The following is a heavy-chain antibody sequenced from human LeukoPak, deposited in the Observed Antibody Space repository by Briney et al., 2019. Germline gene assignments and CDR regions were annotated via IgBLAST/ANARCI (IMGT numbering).Heavy chain of an antibody. J-gene: IGHJ4*02. CDR3: ARDVGYYNSSGYYNMYYFDY. CDR2: IIPIFGTA. D-gene: IGHD3-22*01. Sequence: SVKVSCKASGGTFSRYAISWVRQAPGQGLEWMGGIIPIFGTANDAQKFQGRVTITTDESTSTAYMELSSLRSEDTAVYYCARDVGYYNSSGYYNMYYFDYWGQGTLVTVSS. CDR1: GGTFSRYA. V-gene: IGHV1-69*05.